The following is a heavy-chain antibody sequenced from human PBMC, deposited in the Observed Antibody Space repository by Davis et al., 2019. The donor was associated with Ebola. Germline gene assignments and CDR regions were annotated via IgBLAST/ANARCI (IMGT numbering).Heavy chain of an antibody. Sequence: GESLKISCAASGFTFTGDWMHWVRPAPGKGLGWVSRINSDGSTTNYADSVKGRFTVSRDNAKNTLYLQMNSLRAEDTAVYYCARGGYYDSGGFKSRRKYYYGMDVWGQGTTVTVSS. CDR1: GFTFTGDW. CDR3: ARGGYYDSGGFKSRRKYYYGMDV. V-gene: IGHV3-74*01. D-gene: IGHD3-22*01. CDR2: INSDGSTT. J-gene: IGHJ6*02.